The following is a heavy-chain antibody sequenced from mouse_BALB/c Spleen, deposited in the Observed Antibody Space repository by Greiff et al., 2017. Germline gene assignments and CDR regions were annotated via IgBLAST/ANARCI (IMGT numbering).Heavy chain of an antibody. CDR1: GFTFSSYA. CDR3: ARRANWDFDY. CDR2: ISSGGSYT. Sequence: EVKLVESGGGLVKPGGSLKLSCAASGFTFSSYAMSWVRQTPEKRLEWVATISSGGSYTYYPDSVKGRFTISRDNAKNTLYLQMSSLRSEDTAMYYCARRANWDFDYWGQGTTLTVSS. V-gene: IGHV5-9-3*01. J-gene: IGHJ2*01. D-gene: IGHD4-1*01.